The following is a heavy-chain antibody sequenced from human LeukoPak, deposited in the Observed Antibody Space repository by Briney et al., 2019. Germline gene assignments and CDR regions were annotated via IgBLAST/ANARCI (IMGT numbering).Heavy chain of an antibody. CDR2: INPNSGGT. D-gene: IGHD2-2*02. J-gene: IGHJ6*03. Sequence: ASVKVSCKASGYTFTGYYMHWVRQAPGQGLEWMGRINPNSGGTNYAQKFQGRVTMTRDTSISTAYMELSSLRSEDTAVYYCATGGYCSSTSCYTGNYYYYYMDVWGKGTTVTVSS. V-gene: IGHV1-2*06. CDR1: GYTFTGYY. CDR3: ATGGYCSSTSCYTGNYYYYYMDV.